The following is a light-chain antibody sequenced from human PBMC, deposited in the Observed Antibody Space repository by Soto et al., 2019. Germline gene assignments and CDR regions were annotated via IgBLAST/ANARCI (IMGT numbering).Light chain of an antibody. Sequence: QSVLTQEPSLTVSPGGTVTLTGGSSTGAVTRGLYPYWIQQKPGQAPRTLIYDTSDKHSWTPARFSGSLHGGKAALTLSGAQPADEADYYCLVSDDGGRVFGGGTKRTVL. CDR2: DTS. CDR3: LVSDDGGRV. J-gene: IGLJ3*02. V-gene: IGLV7-46*01. CDR1: TGAVTRGLY.